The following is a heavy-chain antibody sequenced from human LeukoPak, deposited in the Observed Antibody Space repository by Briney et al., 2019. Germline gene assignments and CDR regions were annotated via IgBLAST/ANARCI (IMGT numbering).Heavy chain of an antibody. J-gene: IGHJ2*01. CDR2: IYSGGST. V-gene: IGHV3-53*01. CDR3: ARDRSSGWPRYFDL. D-gene: IGHD6-19*01. Sequence: GGSLRLSCAASGFTVSSNYMSWVRQAPGKGLEWVSVIYSGGSTYYADSVKGRFTIARDNSKNTLYLQMNSLRAEDTAVYYCARDRSSGWPRYFDLWGRGTLVTVSS. CDR1: GFTVSSNY.